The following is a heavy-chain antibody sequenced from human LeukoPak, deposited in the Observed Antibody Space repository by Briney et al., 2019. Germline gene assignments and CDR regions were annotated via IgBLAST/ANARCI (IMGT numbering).Heavy chain of an antibody. D-gene: IGHD1-26*01. CDR1: GVSISSYY. V-gene: IGHV4-59*08. J-gene: IGHJ4*02. CDR3: ARLAAISGSDYPDD. Sequence: SETLSLTCTVSGVSISSYYGSWIRQPPGKGLEWIGYIFYSGNTIYNPSLRSRVTISADTSKNHFSLRLRSVTAADTAVYYCARLAAISGSDYPDDWGQGTLVTVSS. CDR2: IFYSGNT.